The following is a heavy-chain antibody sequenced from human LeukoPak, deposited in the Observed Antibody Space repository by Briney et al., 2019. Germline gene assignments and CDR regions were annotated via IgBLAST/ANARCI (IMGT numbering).Heavy chain of an antibody. V-gene: IGHV3-23*01. J-gene: IGHJ4*02. CDR2: IDGSGVTT. D-gene: IGHD6-13*01. CDR1: GFTFSSNT. Sequence: GGSLRLSCAASGFTFSSNTMSWVRQAPGRGLAWVSAIDGSGVTTFYADSVKGRFTISRDNSKNTLFLQMNSLRAEDTAIYYCTKRTPEYSSSWCLDYWGQGTLVTVSP. CDR3: TKRTPEYSSSWCLDY.